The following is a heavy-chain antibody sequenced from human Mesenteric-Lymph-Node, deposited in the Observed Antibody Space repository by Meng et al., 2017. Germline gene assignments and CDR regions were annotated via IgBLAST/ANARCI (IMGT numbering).Heavy chain of an antibody. CDR3: ARERDIVVVPAASDYYYYGMDV. D-gene: IGHD2-2*01. V-gene: IGHV1-69*06. CDR2: IIPIFGTA. Sequence: SVKVSCKASGGTFSSYTISWVRQAPGQGLAWMGGIIPIFGTANYAQKFQGRVTITADKSTSTAYMELSSLRSEDTAVYYCARERDIVVVPAASDYYYYGMDVWGQGTTVTVSS. CDR1: GGTFSSYT. J-gene: IGHJ6*02.